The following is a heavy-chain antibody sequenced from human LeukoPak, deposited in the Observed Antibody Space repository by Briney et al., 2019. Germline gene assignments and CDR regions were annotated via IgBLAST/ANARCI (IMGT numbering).Heavy chain of an antibody. J-gene: IGHJ5*02. CDR2: IHHSGSS. V-gene: IGHV4-4*02. D-gene: IGHD5-24*01. CDR3: ARRHGLNWFDP. Sequence: SGTLSLTCAVSGGSISSSNWWSWVRQPPGKGLEWIGEIHHSGSSNYNPSLKSRVTISGDKSKNQFSLKLSSVTATDTAIYYCARRHGLNWFDPWGQGTLVTVSS. CDR1: GGSISSSNW.